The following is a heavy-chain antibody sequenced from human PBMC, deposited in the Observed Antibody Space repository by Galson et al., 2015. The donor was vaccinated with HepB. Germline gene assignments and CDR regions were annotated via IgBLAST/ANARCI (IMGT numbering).Heavy chain of an antibody. D-gene: IGHD3-22*01. J-gene: IGHJ4*02. Sequence: TLSLTCAVSGGSISSGGYSWSWIRQPPGKGLEWIGYIYYSGSTYYNPSLKSRVTISVDTSKNQFSLKLSSVTAADTAVYYCARGVVYYDSSGYPSYYFDYWGQGTLVTVSS. CDR1: GGSISSGGYS. CDR3: ARGVVYYDSSGYPSYYFDY. V-gene: IGHV4-30-4*07. CDR2: IYYSGST.